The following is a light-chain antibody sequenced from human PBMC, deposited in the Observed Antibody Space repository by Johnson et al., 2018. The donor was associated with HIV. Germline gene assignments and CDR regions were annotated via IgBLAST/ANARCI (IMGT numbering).Light chain of an antibody. CDR2: DNN. CDR1: SSNIGNNY. J-gene: IGLJ1*01. V-gene: IGLV1-51*01. CDR3: GIWESSLSAYV. Sequence: QAVLTQPPSVSAAPGQKVTIPCSGSSSNIGNNYVSWYQELPGTAPKLLIYDNNKRPSGIPDRFSGSKSGTSATLGIPGLQTGDEAVYYCGIWESSLSAYVFGTGTKVTVL.